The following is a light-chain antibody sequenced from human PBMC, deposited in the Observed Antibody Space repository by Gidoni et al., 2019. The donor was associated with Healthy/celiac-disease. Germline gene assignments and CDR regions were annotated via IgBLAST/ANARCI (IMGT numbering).Light chain of an antibody. CDR1: QSVSSN. CDR2: GAS. V-gene: IGKV3-15*01. Sequence: EIVMTQSPATLSVSPGASATLSCRASQSVSSNLAWYQQKPGQAPRLLIYGASTRATGIPARFSGSGSGTEFTLTISSLQSEDFAVYYCQQYNNWPLTFGQGTRLEIK. CDR3: QQYNNWPLT. J-gene: IGKJ5*01.